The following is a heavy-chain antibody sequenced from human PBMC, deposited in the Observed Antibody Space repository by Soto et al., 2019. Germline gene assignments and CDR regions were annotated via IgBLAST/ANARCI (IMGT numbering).Heavy chain of an antibody. CDR2: TYYRSKWYN. CDR3: ARDGGTSVAVTGGPIYYYYYGMDV. CDR1: GDSVSSNSAS. Sequence: PSQTLSLTCAISGDSVSSNSASWNWIRQSPSRGLEWLGRTYYRSKWYNDYAVSVKSRITNNPYTSKNQFSLQLNSVTPEDTAVYYCARDGGTSVAVTGGPIYYYYYGMDVWGQGTTVTVSS. J-gene: IGHJ6*02. D-gene: IGHD6-19*01. V-gene: IGHV6-1*01.